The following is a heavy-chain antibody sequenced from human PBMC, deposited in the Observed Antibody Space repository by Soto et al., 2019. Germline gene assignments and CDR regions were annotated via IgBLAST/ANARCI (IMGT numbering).Heavy chain of an antibody. J-gene: IGHJ6*02. CDR1: GFTFSSYG. V-gene: IGHV3-30*18. Sequence: QVQLVESGGGVVQPGRSLRLSCAASGFTFSSYGMHWVRQAPGKGLEWMAVISYDGSNKYYADSVKGRFTISRENSKNTLYLQMNSLRAEDTAVYYCAKVQGSSSWLNLNYSYYGMDVWGQGTTVTVSS. CDR2: ISYDGSNK. CDR3: AKVQGSSSWLNLNYSYYGMDV. D-gene: IGHD6-13*01.